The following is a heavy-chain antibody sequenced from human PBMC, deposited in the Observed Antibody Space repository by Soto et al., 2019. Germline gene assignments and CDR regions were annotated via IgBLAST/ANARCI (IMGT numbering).Heavy chain of an antibody. CDR2: ISGSGGTI. CDR1: GFTLSSYS. V-gene: IGHV3-48*02. D-gene: IGHD6-19*01. Sequence: EVQLVESGGGLVQPGGYLRLSCAASGFTLSSYSMHWVRQAPGKGLEWVSYISGSGGTIYYADSVKGRFTISRDNAKNSLSVQMNSLRDEDTAVYFCARETGLRSSGWSYYFDFWGQGTLVTVSS. CDR3: ARETGLRSSGWSYYFDF. J-gene: IGHJ4*02.